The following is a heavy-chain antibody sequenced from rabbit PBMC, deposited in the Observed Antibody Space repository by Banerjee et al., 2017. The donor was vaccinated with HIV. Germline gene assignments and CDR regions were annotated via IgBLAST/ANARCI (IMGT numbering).Heavy chain of an antibody. CDR2: ISGGSSGST. Sequence: QSLEESGGGLVKPGASLTLTCKASGFSFSGDYYMCWVRQAPGKGLEWIACISGGSSGSTYYASWAKGRFTISKTSSTTVTLQMTSLTAADTATYFCAKSAGSSSSSYYFNLWGPGTLVTVS. J-gene: IGHJ4*01. CDR1: GFSFSGDYY. V-gene: IGHV1S40*01. CDR3: AKSAGSSSSSYYFNL. D-gene: IGHD8-1*01.